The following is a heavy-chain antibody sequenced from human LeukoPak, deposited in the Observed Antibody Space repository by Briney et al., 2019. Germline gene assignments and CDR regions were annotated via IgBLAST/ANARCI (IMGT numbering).Heavy chain of an antibody. J-gene: IGHJ4*02. Sequence: PGESLKISCKVSGYSFATYWIGWVRQMPGKGREWMGIIYPDDSDTRYSPSFQGQVTISADKSISTAYLQWSSLKASDTAMYYCARLGNSGSYGVTEFDYWGQGTLVTVSS. CDR2: IYPDDSDT. CDR1: GYSFATYW. V-gene: IGHV5-51*01. D-gene: IGHD1-26*01. CDR3: ARLGNSGSYGVTEFDY.